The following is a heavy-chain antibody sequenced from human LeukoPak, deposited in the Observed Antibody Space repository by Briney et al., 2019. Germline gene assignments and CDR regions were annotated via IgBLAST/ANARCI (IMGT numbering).Heavy chain of an antibody. J-gene: IGHJ3*02. V-gene: IGHV1-2*02. CDR2: INPNSGGT. D-gene: IGHD3-9*01. CDR3: AREGYDILTGYYCAFDI. CDR1: GYTFTSYY. Sequence: ASVKVSCKASGYTFTSYYMHWVRQAPGQGLEWMGWINPNSGGTNYAQKFQGRVTMTRDTSISTAYMELSRLRSDDTAVYYCAREGYDILTGYYCAFDIWGQGTMVTVSS.